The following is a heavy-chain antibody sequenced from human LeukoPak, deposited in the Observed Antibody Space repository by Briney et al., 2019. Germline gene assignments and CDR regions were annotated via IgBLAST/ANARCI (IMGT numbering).Heavy chain of an antibody. V-gene: IGHV3-15*01. CDR3: TTGLPLLRPGYYYYYMDV. J-gene: IGHJ6*03. CDR1: GFTFSNAW. CDR2: IKSKTDGGTT. Sequence: GGSLRLSCAASGFTFSNAWMSWVRQAPGKGLEWVGRIKSKTDGGTTDYAAPVKGRFTISRDDSKNTLYLQMNSLKTEDTAVYCCTTGLPLLRPGYYYYYMDVWGKGTTVTVSS. D-gene: IGHD2-15*01.